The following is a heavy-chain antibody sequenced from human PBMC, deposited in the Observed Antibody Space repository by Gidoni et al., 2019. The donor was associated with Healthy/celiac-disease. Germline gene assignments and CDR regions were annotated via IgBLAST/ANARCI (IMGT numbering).Heavy chain of an antibody. CDR3: ARDLYDYVWGSYRYPLGY. J-gene: IGHJ4*02. Sequence: QVQLVQSGAEVKKPGASVKVSCKASGSTFTGYYMHWVRQAPGQGLEWMGWINPNSGGTNYAQKFQGRVTMTRDTSISTAYMELSRLRSDDTAVYYCARDLYDYVWGSYRYPLGYWGQGTLVTVSS. CDR1: GSTFTGYY. V-gene: IGHV1-2*02. CDR2: INPNSGGT. D-gene: IGHD3-16*02.